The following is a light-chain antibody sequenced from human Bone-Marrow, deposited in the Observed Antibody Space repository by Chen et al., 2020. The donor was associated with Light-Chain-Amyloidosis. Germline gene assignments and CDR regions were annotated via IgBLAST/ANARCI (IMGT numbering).Light chain of an antibody. J-gene: IGLJ2*01. CDR3: RSADGSGHYEVI. CDR1: DLPTKY. CDR2: RDT. Sequence: SYELTQPPSVSVSPGQTARITCSGDDLPTKYAYWYQQKPGQAPVLGIHRDTERPSGISERFYGSGAGTKATLTISGVQGEGKADYHCRSADGSGHYEVIFGGGTKLTVL. V-gene: IGLV3-25*03.